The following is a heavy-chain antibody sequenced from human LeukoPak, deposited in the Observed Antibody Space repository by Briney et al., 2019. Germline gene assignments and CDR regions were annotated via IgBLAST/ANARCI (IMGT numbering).Heavy chain of an antibody. V-gene: IGHV4-31*03. D-gene: IGHD3-3*01. CDR3: AREFERDIWSGYYK. Sequence: SETLSLTCTASGGSISSGGYYWSWIRQHPGKGLEWIGYIYYSGSTYYNPSLKSRVTISVDTSKNQFSLKLSSVTAADTAVYYCAREFERDIWSGYYKWGQGTLVTVSS. J-gene: IGHJ4*02. CDR2: IYYSGST. CDR1: GGSISSGGYY.